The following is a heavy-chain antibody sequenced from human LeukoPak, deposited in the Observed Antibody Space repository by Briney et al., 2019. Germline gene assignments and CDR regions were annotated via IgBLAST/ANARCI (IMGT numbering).Heavy chain of an antibody. Sequence: SETLSLTCAVSGGSISSGGYSWSWIRQPPGKGLEWIGYIYHSGSTYYNPSLKSRVTISVDRSKNQFSLKLSSVTAADTAVYYCARQYSSSSPLDYWGQGTLVTVSS. CDR1: GGSISSGGYS. CDR3: ARQYSSSSPLDY. V-gene: IGHV4-30-2*01. D-gene: IGHD6-6*01. J-gene: IGHJ4*02. CDR2: IYHSGST.